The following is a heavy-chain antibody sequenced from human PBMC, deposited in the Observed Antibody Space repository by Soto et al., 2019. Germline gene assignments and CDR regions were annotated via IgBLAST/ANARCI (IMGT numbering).Heavy chain of an antibody. Sequence: PGGSLRLSCAASGFTFSGSAMHWVRQASGKGLEWVGRIRSKANSYATAYAASVKGRFTISRDDSKNTAYLQMNSLKTEDTAVYYCTRPTYSSSSERVYYYYGMDVWGQGTTVTVSS. CDR2: IRSKANSYAT. D-gene: IGHD6-6*01. J-gene: IGHJ6*02. CDR1: GFTFSGSA. V-gene: IGHV3-73*01. CDR3: TRPTYSSSSERVYYYYGMDV.